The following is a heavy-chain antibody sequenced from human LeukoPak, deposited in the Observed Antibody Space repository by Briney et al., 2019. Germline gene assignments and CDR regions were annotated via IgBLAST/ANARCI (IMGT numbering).Heavy chain of an antibody. CDR2: ISSSSSYI. CDR1: GFTFSSYS. Sequence: GGSLRLSCAASGFTFSSYSMNWVRQAPGKGLEWVSSISSSSSYIYYADSVKGRFTISRDNAKNSLYLQMNSLRAEDTAVYYCARGGPGSWYYMDVWGRGTTVTVSS. CDR3: ARGGPGSWYYMDV. V-gene: IGHV3-21*01. J-gene: IGHJ6*03. D-gene: IGHD3-10*01.